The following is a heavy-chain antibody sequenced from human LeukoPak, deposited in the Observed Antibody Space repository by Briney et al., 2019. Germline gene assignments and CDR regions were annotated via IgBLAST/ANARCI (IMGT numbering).Heavy chain of an antibody. V-gene: IGHV4-59*08. D-gene: IGHD2-8*02. J-gene: IGHJ4*02. CDR3: AGHHPRNTVDF. CDR2: ISHSGST. CDR1: GGSISNYY. Sequence: SETLSLTCTVSGGSISNYYWSWIRQPPGKGLEWIGYISHSGSTNYSPSLKSRVTIPLDTSKNQFSLKLSSVTAADTAVYYCAGHHPRNTVDFWGQGTLVTVSS.